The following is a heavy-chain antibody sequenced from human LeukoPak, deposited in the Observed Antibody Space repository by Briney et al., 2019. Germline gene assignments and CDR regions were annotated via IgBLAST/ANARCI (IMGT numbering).Heavy chain of an antibody. J-gene: IGHJ4*02. CDR1: GGSIISSGDYY. CDR2: IYYSGST. D-gene: IGHD1-26*01. CDR3: ARLEWEFDY. Sequence: PSETVSLTCTVSGGSIISSGDYYWGWLRQPPGKGLEWIGSIYYSGSTYYNPSLKSRVTISVDTSKNQFSLKLSSVTAADTAVYYCARLEWEFDYWGQGTLVTVSS. V-gene: IGHV4-39*01.